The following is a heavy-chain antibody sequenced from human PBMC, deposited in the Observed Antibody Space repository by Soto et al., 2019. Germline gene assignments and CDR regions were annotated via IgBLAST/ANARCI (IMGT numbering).Heavy chain of an antibody. D-gene: IGHD3-22*01. V-gene: IGHV1-18*01. CDR1: GYTFTSYG. J-gene: IGHJ6*02. Sequence: ASVKVSCKASGYTFTSYGISWVRQAPGQGLEWMGWISAYNGNTNYAQKLQGRVTMTTDTSTSTAYMELRSLRSDDTAVYYCARDARVRSAGITMFVVVLYDYNCYRMDVWGQGTTVSVS. CDR3: ARDARVRSAGITMFVVVLYDYNCYRMDV. CDR2: ISAYNGNT.